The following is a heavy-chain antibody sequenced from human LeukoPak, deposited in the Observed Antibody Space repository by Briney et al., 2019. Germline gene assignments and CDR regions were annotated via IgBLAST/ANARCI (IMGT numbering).Heavy chain of an antibody. CDR2: ISGSGGST. Sequence: GGSLRLSCAASGFTFSSYAMSWVRQAPGKGLEWVSAISGSGGSTYYADSVKGRFTISRDNSKNTLYLQMNSLRAEDTAVYYCAKAEGHDYGDLYYYYYGMDVWGQGTTVTVSS. CDR3: AKAEGHDYGDLYYYYYGMDV. J-gene: IGHJ6*02. D-gene: IGHD4-17*01. CDR1: GFTFSSYA. V-gene: IGHV3-23*01.